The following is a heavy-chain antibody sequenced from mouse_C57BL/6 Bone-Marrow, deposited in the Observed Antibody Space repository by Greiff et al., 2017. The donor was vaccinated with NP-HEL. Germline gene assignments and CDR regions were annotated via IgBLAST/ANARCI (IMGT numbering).Heavy chain of an antibody. CDR3: ARDPHYGNYVGYFDY. D-gene: IGHD2-1*01. V-gene: IGHV5-4*01. CDR1: GFTFSSYA. J-gene: IGHJ2*01. CDR2: ISDGGSYT. Sequence: EVKLVESGGGLVKPGGSLKLSCAASGFTFSSYAMSWVRQTPEKRLEWVATISDGGSYTYYPDNVKGRFTISRDNAKNNLYLQMSHLKSEDTAMYYCARDPHYGNYVGYFDYWGQGTTLTVSS.